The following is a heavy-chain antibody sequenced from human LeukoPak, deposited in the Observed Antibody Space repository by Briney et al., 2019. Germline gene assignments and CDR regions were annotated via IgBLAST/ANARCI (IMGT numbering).Heavy chain of an antibody. CDR3: ARGTAAGGREFNFDY. D-gene: IGHD6-13*01. Sequence: GGSLRLSCAASGFTFSSYAMSWVRQAPGKGLEWVSAIRGSGGITFYADSVKGRFTISRDNAKNSLYLQMNSLRAEDTAVYYCARGTAAGGREFNFDYWGQGTLVTVSS. CDR1: GFTFSSYA. CDR2: IRGSGGIT. V-gene: IGHV3-23*01. J-gene: IGHJ4*02.